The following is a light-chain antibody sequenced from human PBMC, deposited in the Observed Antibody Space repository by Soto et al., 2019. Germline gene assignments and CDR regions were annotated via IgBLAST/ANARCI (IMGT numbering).Light chain of an antibody. CDR3: QQRSNWPALT. J-gene: IGKJ4*01. Sequence: EIVLTQSPATLSLSPGDRATLSCRASQRVSSYLAWYQQKPGQAPRLLIYDASNRATGIPARFSGSGSGTDFTLPNSSLEPEDFAVYYCQQRSNWPALTFGGGNKVEIK. V-gene: IGKV3-11*01. CDR1: QRVSSY. CDR2: DAS.